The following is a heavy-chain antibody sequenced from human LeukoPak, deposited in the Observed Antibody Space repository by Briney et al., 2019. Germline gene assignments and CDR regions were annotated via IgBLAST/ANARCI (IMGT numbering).Heavy chain of an antibody. V-gene: IGHV4-59*08. D-gene: IGHD3-22*01. CDR3: ARYDNSGYYSLDY. CDR1: GASISTHY. Sequence: SETLSLTCTVSGASISTHYWSWIRQPPGKGLEWIGFVHYTGRSNYNPSLKSRVTISVDTSKNQVSLKLSSVTAADTAVYYCARYDNSGYYSLDYWGQGALVTVSS. J-gene: IGHJ4*02. CDR2: VHYTGRS.